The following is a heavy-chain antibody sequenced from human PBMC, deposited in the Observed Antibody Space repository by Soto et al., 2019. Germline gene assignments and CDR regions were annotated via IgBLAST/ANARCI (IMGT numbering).Heavy chain of an antibody. Sequence: SETLSLTCTVSGGSISSGGYYWSWVRQPPGKGLEWIGEIYHSGSTNYNPSLKSRVTISVDKSKNQFSLKLSSVTAADTAVYYCARARDYYGSGSHLDYWGQGTLVTAPQ. CDR1: GGSISSGGYY. V-gene: IGHV4-39*07. J-gene: IGHJ4*02. CDR3: ARARDYYGSGSHLDY. CDR2: IYHSGST. D-gene: IGHD3-10*01.